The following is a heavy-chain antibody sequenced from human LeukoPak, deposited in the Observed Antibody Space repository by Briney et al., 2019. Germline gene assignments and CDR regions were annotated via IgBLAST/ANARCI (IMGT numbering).Heavy chain of an antibody. D-gene: IGHD1-1*01. V-gene: IGHV3-74*01. CDR2: IDTDGSST. CDR1: GFSFRSYW. Sequence: GGSLRLSCAASGFSFRSYWMHWVRLPPGKGLVWVSRIDTDGSSTAYADSVKGRFTISRDNAKNTLYLQMYSLRAEDTAIYYCTRGRTTFDYWGQGTLVSVSS. CDR3: TRGRTTFDY. J-gene: IGHJ4*02.